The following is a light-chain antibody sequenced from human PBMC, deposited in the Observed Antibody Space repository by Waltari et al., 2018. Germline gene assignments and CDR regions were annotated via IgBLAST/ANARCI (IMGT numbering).Light chain of an antibody. CDR3: HSRDSSGKYLL. CDR1: SLRSYH. CDR2: IKN. V-gene: IGLV3-19*01. J-gene: IGLJ2*01. Sequence: SSELTQDPAVSVALGQTVRITCQGDSLRSYHASWYQQKPGQAPVLVIYIKNNRPSGIPDRFSGSSAGDTISLTITGAQAEDEADYYCHSRDSSGKYLLFGGGTKLTVL.